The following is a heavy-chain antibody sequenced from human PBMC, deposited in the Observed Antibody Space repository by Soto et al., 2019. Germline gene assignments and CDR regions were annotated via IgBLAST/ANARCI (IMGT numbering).Heavy chain of an antibody. V-gene: IGHV3-23*01. CDR3: AYSSTPFAY. CDR1: GVTFSSYA. CDR2: ISGSGGST. Sequence: EVQLLESGGVLVQPGGSLRLSCAASGVTFSSYAMSWVRQAPGKGLEWVSAISGSGGSTYYADSVNGRFSISRDNSKNTLYLQMNSLRAEPTAVYYCAYSSTPFAYWGQGTLVTVSS. D-gene: IGHD6-13*01. J-gene: IGHJ4*02.